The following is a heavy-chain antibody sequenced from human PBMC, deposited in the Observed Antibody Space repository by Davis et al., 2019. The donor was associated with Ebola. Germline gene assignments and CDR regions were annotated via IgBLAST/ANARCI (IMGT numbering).Heavy chain of an antibody. CDR3: ARSPSIAAAVP. Sequence: GESLKISCAASGFTFSSYAMHWVRQAPGKGLEWVAVISYYGSNQYYADYVKGRFTISRDNSKNTLYLQMKTLRAEDTAVYYWARSPSIAAAVPCGQGTLVTVSS. J-gene: IGHJ5*02. CDR2: ISYYGSNQ. V-gene: IGHV3-30-3*01. CDR1: GFTFSSYA. D-gene: IGHD6-13*01.